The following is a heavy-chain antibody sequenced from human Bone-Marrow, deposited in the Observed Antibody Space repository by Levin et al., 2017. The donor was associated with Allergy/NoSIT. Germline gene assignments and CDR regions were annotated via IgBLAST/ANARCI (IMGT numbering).Heavy chain of an antibody. V-gene: IGHV3-7*01. CDR2: IEQDGSET. Sequence: GGSLRLSCAVSGFTFGRYWMSWVRQAPGKGLEWVANIEQDGSETFYVDSVRGRFTVSKDNAKSSLYLQVNSLRTEDTAVYYCARDSPGYGGYDYWGQGTLVSVSS. D-gene: IGHD5-12*01. CDR1: GFTFGRYW. J-gene: IGHJ4*02. CDR3: ARDSPGYGGYDY.